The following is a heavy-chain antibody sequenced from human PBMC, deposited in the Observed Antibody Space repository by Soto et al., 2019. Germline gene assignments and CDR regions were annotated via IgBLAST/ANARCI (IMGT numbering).Heavy chain of an antibody. V-gene: IGHV3-72*01. CDR1: GFTFIDHY. J-gene: IGHJ4*02. CDR3: ARSQAGSTDY. CDR2: IRNKANGFTT. Sequence: GGSLRLSCAASGFTFIDHYMEWVLQAPGKGLEWVGRIRNKANGFTTEYAASVRGRFTISRDDSKNLVYLQMNSLKTEDTAVYFCARSQAGSTDYWGQGTLVTVSS. D-gene: IGHD6-13*01.